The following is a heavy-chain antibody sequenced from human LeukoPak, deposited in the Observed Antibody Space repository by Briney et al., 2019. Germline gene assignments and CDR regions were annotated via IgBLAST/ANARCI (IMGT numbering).Heavy chain of an antibody. CDR1: GFTFSNYA. J-gene: IGHJ4*02. Sequence: GGSLRLSCAASGFTFSNYAMSWVRQAPGKGLEWVSGISASGSNTYYADSVKGRFTISRDNSRNTLYVQMNSLRAEDTAVYYCARDSSGWYTDYWGQGTLVTVSS. CDR2: ISASGSNT. CDR3: ARDSSGWYTDY. D-gene: IGHD6-19*01. V-gene: IGHV3-23*01.